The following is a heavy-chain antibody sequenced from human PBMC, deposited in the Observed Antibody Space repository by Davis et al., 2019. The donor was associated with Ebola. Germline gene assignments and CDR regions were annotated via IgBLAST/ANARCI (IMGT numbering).Heavy chain of an antibody. D-gene: IGHD1-1*01. V-gene: IGHV4-59*08. CDR3: ARGIVQLELVYYYGMDV. CDR2: IYYSGST. CDR1: GGSISSHY. J-gene: IGHJ6*02. Sequence: PSETLSLTCTVSGGSISSHYWSWIRQPPGKGLEWIGYIYYSGSTNYNPSLKSRVTISVDTSKNQFSLKLSSVTAADTAVYYCARGIVQLELVYYYGMDVWGQGTTVTVSS.